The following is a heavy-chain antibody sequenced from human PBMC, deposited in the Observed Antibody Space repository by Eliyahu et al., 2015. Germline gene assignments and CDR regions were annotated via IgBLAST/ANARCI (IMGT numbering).Heavy chain of an antibody. CDR3: ARGLGYDYIWGSYRSYYFDY. D-gene: IGHD3-16*02. Sequence: QVQLQESGPGLVKPSEXLSLTCXVXGGXISSYXXXWIRQPPGKGLEWIGYIYYSGSTNYNPSLKSRVTISVDTSKNQFSLKLSSVTAADTAVYYCARGLGYDYIWGSYRSYYFDYWGQGTLVTVSS. CDR2: IYYSGST. CDR1: GGXISSYX. V-gene: IGHV4-59*01. J-gene: IGHJ4*02.